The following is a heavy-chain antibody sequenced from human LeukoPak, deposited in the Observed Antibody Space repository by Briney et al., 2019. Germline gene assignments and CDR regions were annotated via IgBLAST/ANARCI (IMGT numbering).Heavy chain of an antibody. D-gene: IGHD3-22*01. V-gene: IGHV4-34*01. CDR3: GVLYDSSGYYPDY. CDR2: INHSGST. Sequence: SETLSLTCAVYGGSFSGYSWSWIPKPPGKGRDGIGEINHSGSTNYNPSLKSRVTISVDTSKNQFSLKLSSVTAADTAVYYCGVLYDSSGYYPDYWGQGTLVTVSS. J-gene: IGHJ4*02. CDR1: GGSFSGYS.